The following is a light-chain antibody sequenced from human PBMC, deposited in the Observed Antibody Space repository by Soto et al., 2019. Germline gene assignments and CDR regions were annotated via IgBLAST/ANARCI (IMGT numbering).Light chain of an antibody. V-gene: IGKV3-20*01. Sequence: LSPGERATLSCRASQSVSSSYLAWYQQKPGQAPRLLIYGASSRATGIPDRFSGSGSGTDFTLTISRLEPEDFAVYYCQQYGSSPWTFGQGTKV. CDR2: GAS. CDR3: QQYGSSPWT. J-gene: IGKJ1*01. CDR1: QSVSSSY.